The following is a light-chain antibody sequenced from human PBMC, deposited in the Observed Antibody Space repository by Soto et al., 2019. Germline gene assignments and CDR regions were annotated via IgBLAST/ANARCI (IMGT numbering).Light chain of an antibody. CDR1: QSIRSNY. J-gene: IGKJ1*01. Sequence: ETVLTQSPGTLSLSPGERATLSCRASQSIRSNYLAWYRQTPGQAPRLLIYGASKRASGIADRFSGSGSGTDFTLIISSLEPEDFALYYCQQYGSSPWTFGQGTMVEIK. CDR2: GAS. CDR3: QQYGSSPWT. V-gene: IGKV3-20*01.